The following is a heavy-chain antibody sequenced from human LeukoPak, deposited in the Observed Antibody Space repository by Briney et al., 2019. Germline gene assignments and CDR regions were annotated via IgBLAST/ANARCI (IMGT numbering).Heavy chain of an antibody. CDR3: ARQRNYYYYMDV. V-gene: IGHV4-4*09. CDR1: GGPIRSYY. Sequence: SETLSLTCTVSGGPIRSYYWNWIRQPPGKGLEWIGYIYTSGSTNYNPSLESRVTISVDTSTNQFSLKLSSVTAADTAVYYCARQRNYYYYMDVWGKGTTVTVSS. CDR2: IYTSGST. J-gene: IGHJ6*03.